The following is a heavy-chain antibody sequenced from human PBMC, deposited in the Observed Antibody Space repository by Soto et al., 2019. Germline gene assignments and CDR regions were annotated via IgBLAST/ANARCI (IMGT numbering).Heavy chain of an antibody. CDR3: AKDLEGYCSSTSCYTYFGLDV. V-gene: IGHV3-30*18. Sequence: QVQLVESGGGVVQPGRSLRLSCAASGFTFSSYVMHWVRQAPGKGLEWVAVISYDGSNKYYADSVKGRFTISRDNSKHTLFLQMNSLRPEDTAVYYCAKDLEGYCSSTSCYTYFGLDVWGQGPRSPSP. D-gene: IGHD2-2*01. CDR2: ISYDGSNK. J-gene: IGHJ6*02. CDR1: GFTFSSYV.